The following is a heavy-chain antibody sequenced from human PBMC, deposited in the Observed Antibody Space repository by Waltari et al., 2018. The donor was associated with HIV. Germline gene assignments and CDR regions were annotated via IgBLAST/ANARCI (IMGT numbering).Heavy chain of an antibody. D-gene: IGHD6-19*01. V-gene: IGHV3-9*01. J-gene: IGHJ6*02. CDR2: ISWNSGSI. CDR1: GFTFDGFA. Sequence: EVHLVESGGGLVQPGRSLRLSCAASGFTFDGFALHWVRQAPGKGLEWVSGISWNSGSIGYADSVKGRFTISRDNAKNSLYLQMNSLRDEDTALYYCAKESMAGLYYYYGMDVWGQGSTVTVSS. CDR3: AKESMAGLYYYYGMDV.